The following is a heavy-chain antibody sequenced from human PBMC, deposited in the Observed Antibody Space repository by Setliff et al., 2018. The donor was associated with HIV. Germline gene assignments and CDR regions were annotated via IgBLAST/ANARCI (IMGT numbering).Heavy chain of an antibody. CDR1: GGTFSSYA. CDR2: IIPIFGSP. J-gene: IGHJ6*03. Sequence: SVKVSCKASGGTFSSYAISWVRQAPGQGLEWMGRIIPIFGSPNYAQKFQGRVTITADKSTSTAYMELSSLRSEDTAVYYCARDVYYYFYMDVWGKGTTVTV. V-gene: IGHV1-69*06. CDR3: ARDVYYYFYMDV.